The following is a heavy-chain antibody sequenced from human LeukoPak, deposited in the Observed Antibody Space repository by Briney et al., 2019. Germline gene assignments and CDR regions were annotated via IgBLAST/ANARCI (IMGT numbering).Heavy chain of an antibody. CDR3: ARDSFLYYGSGSYPPLYVDC. J-gene: IGHJ4*02. D-gene: IGHD3-10*01. CDR1: GFTFSSYG. CDR2: IWYDGSNK. V-gene: IGHV3-33*01. Sequence: PGGSLRLSCAASGFTFSSYGMHWVRQAPGKGLEWVAVIWYDGSNKYYADSVKGRFTISRDNSKNTLYLQMNSLRAEETAVYYFARDSFLYYGSGSYPPLYVDCWGQATLVAVS.